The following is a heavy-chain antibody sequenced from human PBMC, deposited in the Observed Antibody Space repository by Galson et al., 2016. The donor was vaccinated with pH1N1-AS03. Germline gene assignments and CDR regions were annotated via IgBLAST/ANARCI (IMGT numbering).Heavy chain of an antibody. CDR1: GYSFPTYS. CDR2: ISAYSGDT. D-gene: IGHD4-17*01. CDR3: ARAHYNADYVPDF. J-gene: IGHJ4*02. V-gene: IGHV1-18*04. Sequence: SCKASGYSFPTYSFNWVRQAPGQGLEWLGWISAYSGDTHYARKFQGRVTLTTDTSTGTAYMELRSLTSDDTAVYYCARAHYNADYVPDFWGQGKLVTVAS.